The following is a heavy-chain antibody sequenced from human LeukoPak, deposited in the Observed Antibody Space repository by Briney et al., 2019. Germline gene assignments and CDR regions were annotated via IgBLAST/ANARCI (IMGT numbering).Heavy chain of an antibody. CDR2: ISGAAGSS. CDR3: AKDAIRGHYATDWYFDY. V-gene: IGHV3-23*01. Sequence: EGSLRLSCAASGFTFSSYAMSWVRQAPGRGLEWVSTISGAAGSSYYADSVKGRFTISRDNSQNTLYLQMSSLRVEDTAVYYCAKDAIRGHYATDWYFDYWDLGTLVTVSS. D-gene: IGHD3-9*01. CDR1: GFTFSSYA. J-gene: IGHJ4*02.